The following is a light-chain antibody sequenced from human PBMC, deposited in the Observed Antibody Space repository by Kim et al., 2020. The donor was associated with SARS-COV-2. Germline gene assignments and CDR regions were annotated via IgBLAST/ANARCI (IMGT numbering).Light chain of an antibody. CDR3: QPHYSLGT. J-gene: IGKJ1*01. CDR1: RSVLYTSNNKNY. CDR2: WAS. V-gene: IGKV4-1*01. Sequence: DIVMTQSPDSLAVSLGERATISCKSSRSVLYTSNNKNYLSWYQQKPGQPPKLLIYWASTRQSGVPERFSGSGSGTDFTLTIDSLQAEDVAVYYCQPHYSLGTFGQGTKVDIK.